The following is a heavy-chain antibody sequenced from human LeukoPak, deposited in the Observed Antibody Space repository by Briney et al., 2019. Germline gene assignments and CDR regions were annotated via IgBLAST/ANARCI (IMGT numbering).Heavy chain of an antibody. J-gene: IGHJ4*02. D-gene: IGHD6-13*01. V-gene: IGHV3-74*01. CDR3: ARGRSSSSWSDY. Sequence: GGSLRLSCAASGFTLSSYWMHWVRQAPGKGLVWVSRIHSDGSGTTYADSVKGRFTISRDNAKNTLYLQMTGLRDEDAAVYYCARGRSSSSWSDYWGQGTLVTVSS. CDR1: GFTLSSYW. CDR2: IHSDGSGT.